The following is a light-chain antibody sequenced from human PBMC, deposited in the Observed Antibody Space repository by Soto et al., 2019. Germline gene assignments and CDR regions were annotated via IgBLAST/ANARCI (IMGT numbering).Light chain of an antibody. CDR1: QSVSSSN. CDR2: GAS. CDR3: QQYVSSPWT. Sequence: EIVLTQSPGTLSLSPGERATLSCRASQSVSSSNLVWYQQKPGQAPTLLIYGASTRATGIPDRFSGSGSGTDFTLTISRLEPEDFAVYFCQQYVSSPWTFGQGIKVEI. V-gene: IGKV3-20*01. J-gene: IGKJ1*01.